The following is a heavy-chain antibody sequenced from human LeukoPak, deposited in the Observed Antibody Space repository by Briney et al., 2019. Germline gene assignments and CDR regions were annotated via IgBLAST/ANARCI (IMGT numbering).Heavy chain of an antibody. CDR1: GFTFSSYA. V-gene: IGHV3-23*01. D-gene: IGHD2-15*01. J-gene: IGHJ6*03. CDR3: AKNGDRGAYCTGGTCYPYFYYYMDV. CDR2: ISSTGGTT. Sequence: SGGSLRPSCAASGFTFSSYAMSWVRQAPGKGLEWVSSISSTGGTTYYADSVKGRFTISRDNSKNTLYLQMNSLRAEDTAIYYCAKNGDRGAYCTGGTCYPYFYYYMDVWGKGTTVTI.